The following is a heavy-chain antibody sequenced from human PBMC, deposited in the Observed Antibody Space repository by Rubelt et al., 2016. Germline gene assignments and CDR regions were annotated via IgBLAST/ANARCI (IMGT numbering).Heavy chain of an antibody. CDR2: MNPNSGNT. D-gene: IGHD4-17*01. CDR3: ARALTRTLTTDPYHFDY. CDR1: GYTFTSYD. J-gene: IGHJ4*02. V-gene: IGHV1-8*01. Sequence: QVQLVQSGAEVKKPGASVKVSCRASGYTFTSYDINWVRQATGQGLEWMGWMNPNSGNTGYAQRFQGGVTMTRNPSISTAYMELSSLRYEDTAVYYCARALTRTLTTDPYHFDYWGQGTLVTVSS.